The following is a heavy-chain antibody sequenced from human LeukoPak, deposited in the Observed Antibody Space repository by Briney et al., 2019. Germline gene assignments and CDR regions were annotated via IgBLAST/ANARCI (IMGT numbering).Heavy chain of an antibody. CDR3: ERIRGPGSMGYMDV. V-gene: IGHV5-51*01. Sequence: GESLKISCKGSGYTFPIYWSAWVRQTPGKGLEGMGIILPSDSDTRYNPSFRGRVTISVDKSISTAYLEWTSLKASDTAMYYCERIRGPGSMGYMDVWGEGNTVTVSS. CDR1: GYTFPIYW. D-gene: IGHD2-2*01. J-gene: IGHJ6*03. CDR2: ILPSDSDT.